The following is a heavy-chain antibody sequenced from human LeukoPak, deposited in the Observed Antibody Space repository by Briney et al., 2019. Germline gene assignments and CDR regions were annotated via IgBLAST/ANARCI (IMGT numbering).Heavy chain of an antibody. V-gene: IGHV4-59*12. CDR1: GGSISSYY. Sequence: SETLYLTCTVSGGSISSYYWSWIRQPPGKGLEWIGYIYYSGTTSYNPSLKSRVTISVDTSKNQFSLKLSSVTAADTAVYYCARAYDILTGYYKRAGAFDIWGQGTMVTVSS. D-gene: IGHD3-9*01. CDR2: IYYSGTT. J-gene: IGHJ3*02. CDR3: ARAYDILTGYYKRAGAFDI.